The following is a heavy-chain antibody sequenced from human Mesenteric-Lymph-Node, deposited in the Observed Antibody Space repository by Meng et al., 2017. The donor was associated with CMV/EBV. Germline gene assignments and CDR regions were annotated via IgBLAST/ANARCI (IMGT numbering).Heavy chain of an antibody. CDR1: GGSINSSSYY. J-gene: IGHJ4*02. Sequence: GSLRLSCTVSGGSINSSSYYWGWIRQPPGKGLEWIGSIYYSGSTYYNPSLKSRVTISVDTSKNQFSLRLSSVTAADTAVYYCARYDSTGSGGYFDYWGQGTLVTVSS. CDR2: IYYSGST. CDR3: ARYDSTGSGGYFDY. D-gene: IGHD3-22*01. V-gene: IGHV4-39*07.